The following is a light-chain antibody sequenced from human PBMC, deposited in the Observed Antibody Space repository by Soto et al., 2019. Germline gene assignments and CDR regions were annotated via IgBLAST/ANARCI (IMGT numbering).Light chain of an antibody. CDR3: QHYDNYLWT. Sequence: DIQMTQSPSTRSASVGDRVTITCRASQSLTSCLTWYQQKPGKAPKFLIYNTSILESGVPSRFSGSGSGTEFTLTISSLQPDDFATYYCQHYDNYLWTFGQGTKVEIK. CDR2: NTS. J-gene: IGKJ1*01. V-gene: IGKV1-5*03. CDR1: QSLTSC.